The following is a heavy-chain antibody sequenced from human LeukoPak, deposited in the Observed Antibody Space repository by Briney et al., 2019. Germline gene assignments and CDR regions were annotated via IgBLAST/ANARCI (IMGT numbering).Heavy chain of an antibody. V-gene: IGHV4-30-4*01. J-gene: IGHJ4*02. CDR2: IYYSGST. CDR1: GGSISSGDYY. CDR3: ARGRNYGDYVLRFIPRRSHFDY. Sequence: SETLSLTCTVSGGSISSGDYYWSWIRQPPGKGLEWIGYIYYSGSTYYNPSLKSRVTLSVDTSKNQFSLKLSSVTAADTAVYYCARGRNYGDYVLRFIPRRSHFDYWGQGTLVTVSS. D-gene: IGHD4-17*01.